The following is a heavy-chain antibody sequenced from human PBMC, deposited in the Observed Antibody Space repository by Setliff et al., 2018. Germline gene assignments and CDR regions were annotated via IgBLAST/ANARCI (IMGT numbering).Heavy chain of an antibody. V-gene: IGHV4-4*07. CDR1: GGSISSYY. J-gene: IGHJ6*03. CDR3: AREQWLDPPGYYYMDV. Sequence: SETLSLTCPVSGGSISSYYWSWIRQPAGKGLEWIGHIYIGGGANYTPSLKSRVTMSIDTSKNQFSLKRNSVTAADMAVYYCAREQWLDPPGYYYMDVWAKGTTVTVSS. D-gene: IGHD6-19*01. CDR2: IYIGGGA.